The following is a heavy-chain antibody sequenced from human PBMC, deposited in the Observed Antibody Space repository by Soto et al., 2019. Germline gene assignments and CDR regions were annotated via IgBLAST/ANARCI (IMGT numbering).Heavy chain of an antibody. CDR3: ARGTASGYGRLVY. CDR2: ISSSSSYI. J-gene: IGHJ4*02. Sequence: PGGSLRLSCAASGFTFSSYSMNWVRQAPGKGLEWVSSISSSSSYIYYADSVKGRFTISRDNAKNSLYLQMNSLRAEDTAVYYCARGTASGYGRLVYWGQGTLVTVSS. V-gene: IGHV3-21*01. CDR1: GFTFSSYS. D-gene: IGHD5-12*01.